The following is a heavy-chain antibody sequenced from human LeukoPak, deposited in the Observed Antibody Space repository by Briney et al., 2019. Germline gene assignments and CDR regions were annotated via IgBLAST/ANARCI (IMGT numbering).Heavy chain of an antibody. D-gene: IGHD6-13*01. J-gene: IGHJ4*02. V-gene: IGHV3-30*04. CDR2: ISYDGSNK. CDR3: ARVSSSSWYGSLDYYFDY. Sequence: GGSLRLSCAASGFTFNNYAMHWVRQAPGKGLQWVAVISYDGSNKYYADSVKGRFTISRDNSKNTLYLQMNSLRAEDTAVYYCARVSSSSWYGSLDYYFDYWGQGTLVTVSS. CDR1: GFTFNNYA.